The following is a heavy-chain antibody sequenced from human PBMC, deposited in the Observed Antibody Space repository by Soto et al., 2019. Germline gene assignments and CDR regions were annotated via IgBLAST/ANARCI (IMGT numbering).Heavy chain of an antibody. D-gene: IGHD6-13*01. V-gene: IGHV4-4*02. Sequence: LSLTCAVSGGSISSSNWWSWVRQPPGKGLEWIGEIYHSGSTNYNPSLKSRVTISVDKSKNQFSLKLSSVTAADTAVYYCARGPIAAAGNWFDPWGQGTLVTVSS. CDR2: IYHSGST. J-gene: IGHJ5*02. CDR3: ARGPIAAAGNWFDP. CDR1: GGSISSSNW.